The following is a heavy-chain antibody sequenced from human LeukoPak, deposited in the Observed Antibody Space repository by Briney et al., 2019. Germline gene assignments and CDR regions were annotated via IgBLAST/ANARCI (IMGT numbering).Heavy chain of an antibody. D-gene: IGHD3-16*02. CDR3: AKRLTFGGVIVIPAYFDY. J-gene: IGHJ4*02. V-gene: IGHV3-7*03. CDR2: IKEDGTEK. Sequence: GGSLRLSCAASGFTLSSYAMSWVRQGPGKGLEWVGFIKEDGTEKHYVDSVRGRFTISRDNAKNALYLQMNSLRAEDTAVYYCAKRLTFGGVIVIPAYFDYWGQGTLVTVSS. CDR1: GFTLSSYA.